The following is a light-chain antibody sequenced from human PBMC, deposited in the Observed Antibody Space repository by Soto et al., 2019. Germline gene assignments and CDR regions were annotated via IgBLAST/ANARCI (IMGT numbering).Light chain of an antibody. CDR1: QSVSSY. CDR3: QQRFNWPRFT. CDR2: DAS. J-gene: IGKJ2*01. V-gene: IGKV3-11*01. Sequence: EIVLTQSPATLSLSPGERATLSCRASQSVSSYLAWYQQKPGQAPRLLIYDASNRATGIPARFSGGGSGTDFTLTISSLEPEEFAVYYCQQRFNWPRFTFGQGTTLEIK.